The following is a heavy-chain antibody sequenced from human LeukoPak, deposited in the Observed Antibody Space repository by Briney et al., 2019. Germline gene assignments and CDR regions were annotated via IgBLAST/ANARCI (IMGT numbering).Heavy chain of an antibody. CDR2: ISSIGSTI. CDR1: GFTFSSYS. Sequence: GSLRLSCAVSGFTFSSYSMNWVRQAPGKGLEWLSYISSIGSTIYYADSVKGRFTISRDNAKNSLYLQMNSLRADDTAVYYCASGAEGYVFDPWGQGTLVTVSS. J-gene: IGHJ5*02. CDR3: ASGAEGYVFDP. V-gene: IGHV3-48*01. D-gene: IGHD5-12*01.